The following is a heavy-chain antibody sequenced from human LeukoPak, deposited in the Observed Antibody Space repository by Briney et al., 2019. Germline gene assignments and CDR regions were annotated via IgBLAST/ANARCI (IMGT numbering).Heavy chain of an antibody. Sequence: ASVKVSCKASGYTFSGFYIHWVRQAPGQGLEWMGWINPNSGGTNYAQRFQGTVTMTRNTSISTAYMELSSLRSEDTAVYYCARGPQYYDFWSGYYTGGYYYYGMDVWGQGTTVTVSS. J-gene: IGHJ6*02. CDR2: INPNSGGT. D-gene: IGHD3-3*01. CDR3: ARGPQYYDFWSGYYTGGYYYYGMDV. CDR1: GYTFSGFY. V-gene: IGHV1-2*02.